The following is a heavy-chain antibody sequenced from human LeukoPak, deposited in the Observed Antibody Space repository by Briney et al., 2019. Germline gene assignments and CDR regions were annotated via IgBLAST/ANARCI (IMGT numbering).Heavy chain of an antibody. D-gene: IGHD3-3*01. Sequence: SETLSLTCSVFGGTISSSNDYWAWIRQPPGKGLEWIGSIYYSGSTYYNPSLKSRVTISVDTSKNQFSLKLSSVTAADTAVYYCASRSRFLEWLWIDWGQGTLVTVSS. V-gene: IGHV4-39*07. CDR3: ASRSRFLEWLWID. CDR1: GGTISSSNDY. J-gene: IGHJ4*02. CDR2: IYYSGST.